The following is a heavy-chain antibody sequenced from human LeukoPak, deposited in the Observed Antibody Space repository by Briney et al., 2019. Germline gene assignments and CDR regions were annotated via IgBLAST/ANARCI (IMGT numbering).Heavy chain of an antibody. CDR2: ISGSGGST. Sequence: GGSLRLSCAASGFTFSSYGMSWVRQAPGKGLEWVSAISGSGGSTYYADSVKGRFTISRDNSKNTLYLQMNSLRAEDTAVYYCAKDQFVRGYSGYGTGFGYWGQGTLVTVSS. J-gene: IGHJ4*02. V-gene: IGHV3-23*01. CDR1: GFTFSSYG. D-gene: IGHD5-12*01. CDR3: AKDQFVRGYSGYGTGFGY.